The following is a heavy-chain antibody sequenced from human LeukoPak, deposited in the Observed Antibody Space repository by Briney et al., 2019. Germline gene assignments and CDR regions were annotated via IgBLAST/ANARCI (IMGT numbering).Heavy chain of an antibody. J-gene: IGHJ5*02. V-gene: IGHV1-69*06. Sequence: ASVKVSYKASGGTVSSYAISWVRQAPGQGLEWMGGMIPLFGTANYAQKFQGRVTMTEDTSTDTAYMELSSLRSEDTAVYYCATARPGYYDSSGYYYVVNWFDPWGQGTLVTVSS. D-gene: IGHD3-22*01. CDR3: ATARPGYYDSSGYYYVVNWFDP. CDR2: MIPLFGTA. CDR1: GGTVSSYA.